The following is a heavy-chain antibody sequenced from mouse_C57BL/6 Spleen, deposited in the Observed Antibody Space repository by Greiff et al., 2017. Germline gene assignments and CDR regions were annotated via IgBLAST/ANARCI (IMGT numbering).Heavy chain of an antibody. CDR1: GYAFSSSW. CDR2: IYPGDGDT. Sequence: VQLQQSGPELVKPGASVKISCKASGYAFSSSWMNWVKQRPGKGLEWIGRIYPGDGDTNYNGKVKGKATLTADKSSSTAYMQLSSLTSEDSAVYFCARRIGTGFDYWGQGTTLTVSS. J-gene: IGHJ2*01. D-gene: IGHD4-1*01. V-gene: IGHV1-82*01. CDR3: ARRIGTGFDY.